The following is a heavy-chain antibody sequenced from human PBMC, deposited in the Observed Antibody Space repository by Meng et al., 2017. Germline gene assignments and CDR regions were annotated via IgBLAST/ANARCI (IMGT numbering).Heavy chain of an antibody. CDR3: ARVMGDRRIAVADCYYYGMDV. D-gene: IGHD6-19*01. CDR2: ISAYNGNT. J-gene: IGHJ6*02. V-gene: IGHV1-18*01. Sequence: ASVKVSCKASGYSFISYGMSWVRHAPGQGLEWMGWISAYNGNTNYAQKLQGRVTMTTDTSTSTAYMELRSLRSDDTAVCYCARVMGDRRIAVADCYYYGMDVWGHGTKVTVSS. CDR1: GYSFISYG.